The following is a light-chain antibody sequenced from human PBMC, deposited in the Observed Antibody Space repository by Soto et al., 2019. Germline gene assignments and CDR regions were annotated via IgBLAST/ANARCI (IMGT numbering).Light chain of an antibody. V-gene: IGKV1-5*03. CDR1: QSLNSW. J-gene: IGKJ2*01. CDR2: KAS. Sequence: DIPMTQSPSTLSASVGDRVSITCRASQSLNSWLAWYQQKPGKAPKLLIYKASTLESGVPSRFSGSGSGTEFTLTISSLQPDDFATNYCQQYNTYSFGQGTKLEIK. CDR3: QQYNTYS.